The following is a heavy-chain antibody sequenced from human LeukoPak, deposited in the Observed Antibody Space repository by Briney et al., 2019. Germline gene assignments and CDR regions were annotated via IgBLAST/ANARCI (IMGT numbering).Heavy chain of an antibody. V-gene: IGHV1-18*01. CDR1: GYTFTSYG. Sequence: ASVQGSFKASGYTFTSYGISWVRQAPGQGLEWMGWISAYNGNTNYAQKLQGRVTMTTDTSTSTAYMELRSLRSDDTAVYYCARDHVDIVATQHDAFDIWGQGTMVTVSS. CDR2: ISAYNGNT. D-gene: IGHD5-12*01. J-gene: IGHJ3*02. CDR3: ARDHVDIVATQHDAFDI.